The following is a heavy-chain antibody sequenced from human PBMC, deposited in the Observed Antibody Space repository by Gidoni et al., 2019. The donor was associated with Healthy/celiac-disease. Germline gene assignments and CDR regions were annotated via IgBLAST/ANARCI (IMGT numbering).Heavy chain of an antibody. Sequence: EVPPVQFGAEVKKPGESPRIPCKGSGYRFTSYWISWVRQMPGKGLEWMGRIDPSDSYTNYSPSFQGHVTISADKSISTAYLQWSSLKASDTAMYYCARQRLYYDSSGDDYWGQGTLVTVSS. CDR1: GYRFTSYW. D-gene: IGHD3-22*01. V-gene: IGHV5-10-1*03. J-gene: IGHJ4*02. CDR3: ARQRLYYDSSGDDY. CDR2: IDPSDSYT.